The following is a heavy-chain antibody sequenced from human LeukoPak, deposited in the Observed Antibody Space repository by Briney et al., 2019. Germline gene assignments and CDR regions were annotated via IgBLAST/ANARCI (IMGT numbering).Heavy chain of an antibody. D-gene: IGHD3-9*01. CDR1: GFTFTSSA. Sequence: SVKVSCKASGFTFTSSAMQWVRQARGQRLEWIGWIVVGSGNTNYAQKFQERVTITRDMSTSTAYMELSRLRSDDTAVYYCARSYDILTGYFSFDYWGQGTLVTVSS. CDR2: IVVGSGNT. J-gene: IGHJ4*02. CDR3: ARSYDILTGYFSFDY. V-gene: IGHV1-58*02.